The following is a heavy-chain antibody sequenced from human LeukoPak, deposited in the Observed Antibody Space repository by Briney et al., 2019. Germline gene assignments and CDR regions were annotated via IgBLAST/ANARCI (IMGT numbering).Heavy chain of an antibody. CDR3: ARRKQLRSYYYYGMDV. D-gene: IGHD6-13*01. Sequence: ASVKVSCKASGYTFTSYDINWVRQATGHGLEWMGWMNPNSGNTGYAQKFQGRVTMTRNTSISTAYMELSSLRSEDTAVYYCARRKQLRSYYYYGMDVWGQGTTVTVSS. CDR1: GYTFTSYD. CDR2: MNPNSGNT. V-gene: IGHV1-8*01. J-gene: IGHJ6*02.